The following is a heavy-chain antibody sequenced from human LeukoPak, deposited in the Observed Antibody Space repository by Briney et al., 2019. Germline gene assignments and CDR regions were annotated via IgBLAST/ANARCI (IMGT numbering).Heavy chain of an antibody. D-gene: IGHD3-22*01. CDR1: GFTFSSYW. CDR2: IKQDGSEK. CDR3: ARESPERHYYVSSGYPDY. Sequence: GGSLRLSCAASGFTFSSYWMSWVRQAPGKGLEWVANIKQDGSEKYYVDSVKGRFTISRDNTKNSLYLQMNSLRAEDTAVYYCARESPERHYYVSSGYPDYWGQGTLVTVSS. V-gene: IGHV3-7*01. J-gene: IGHJ4*02.